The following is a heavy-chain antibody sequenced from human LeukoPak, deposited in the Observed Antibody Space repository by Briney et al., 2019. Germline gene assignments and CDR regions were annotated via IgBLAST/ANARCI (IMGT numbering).Heavy chain of an antibody. D-gene: IGHD4-23*01. V-gene: IGHV1-18*04. J-gene: IGHJ6*04. CDR1: GYTFTIYG. CDR3: ARDFSVGDYGGPYYYYGRDA. CDR2: SSAYNGNT. Sequence: ASVKVSCKASGYTFTIYGVSWVRQAPGQALERMRWSSAYNGNTNYAQKLQCRVTMTTDTSTSTAYMELRSLRSDDTAVYYCARDFSVGDYGGPYYYYGRDAWGEGTRVTVSS.